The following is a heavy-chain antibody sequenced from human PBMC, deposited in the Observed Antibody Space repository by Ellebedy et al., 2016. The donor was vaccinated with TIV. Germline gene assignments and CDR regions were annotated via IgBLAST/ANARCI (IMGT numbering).Heavy chain of an antibody. V-gene: IGHV3-30*18. Sequence: PGGSLRLSCVASGFTFSSYGMHWVRQAPGKGPEWVAIISYDGTDKDYADSVKGRFTISRDNSKNTLYLQMNSLRAEDSALYYCTKDKGTGGSCHDYWGQGTLVTVSS. D-gene: IGHD2-15*01. CDR3: TKDKGTGGSCHDY. J-gene: IGHJ4*02. CDR1: GFTFSSYG. CDR2: ISYDGTDK.